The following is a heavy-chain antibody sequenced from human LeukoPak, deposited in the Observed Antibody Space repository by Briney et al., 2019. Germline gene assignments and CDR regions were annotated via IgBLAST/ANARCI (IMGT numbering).Heavy chain of an antibody. J-gene: IGHJ6*02. CDR1: GGSFSGYY. CDR3: ARARAEGDYGSNYYGMDV. V-gene: IGHV4-34*01. Sequence: LETLSLACAVYGGSFSGYYWSWIRQPPGKGLEWIGEINHSGSTNYNPSLKSRVTISVDTSKNQFSLKLSSVTAADTAVYYCARARAEGDYGSNYYGMDVWGQGTTVTVSS. D-gene: IGHD4/OR15-4a*01. CDR2: INHSGST.